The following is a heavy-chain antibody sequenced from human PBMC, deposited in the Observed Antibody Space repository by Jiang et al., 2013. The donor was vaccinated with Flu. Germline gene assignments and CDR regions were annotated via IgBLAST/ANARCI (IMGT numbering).Heavy chain of an antibody. CDR1: A. Sequence: AMSWVRQAPGKGLEWVSAISGSGGSTYYADSVKGRFTISRDNSKNTLYLQMNSLRAEDTAVYYCAKIPERGLQGWFDPWGQGTLVTVSS. J-gene: IGHJ5*02. V-gene: IGHV3-23*01. CDR3: AKIPERGLQGWFDP. CDR2: ISGSGGST. D-gene: IGHD2-2*01.